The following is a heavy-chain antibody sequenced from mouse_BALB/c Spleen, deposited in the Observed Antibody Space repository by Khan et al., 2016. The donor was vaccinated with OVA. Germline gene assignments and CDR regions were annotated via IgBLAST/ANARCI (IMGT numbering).Heavy chain of an antibody. CDR2: ISYSGGT. Sequence: EVKLEESGPDLVKPSQSLSLTCTVTGYSITSGYAWNWIRQFPGSKLEWMGYISYSGGTSYNPSLKSRISITRDTSKNQFFLQLISVTTEDTATYYCARGNYYGYYFDYWGQGTTLTVSS. CDR1: GYSITSGYA. J-gene: IGHJ2*01. D-gene: IGHD1-1*01. V-gene: IGHV3-2*02. CDR3: ARGNYYGYYFDY.